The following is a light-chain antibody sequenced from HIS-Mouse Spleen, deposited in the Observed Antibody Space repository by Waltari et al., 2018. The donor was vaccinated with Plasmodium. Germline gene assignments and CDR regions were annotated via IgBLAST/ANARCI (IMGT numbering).Light chain of an antibody. CDR1: VLAKKY. J-gene: IGLJ3*02. CDR3: YSAADNNLV. CDR2: KDS. V-gene: IGLV3-27*01. Sequence: SYELTQPSSVSVSPGQTARITCSGDVLAKKYARWFQQKPGQAPVLVIYKDSERPSGLPERFSGSISGTTVTLTISGAQVEDEADYYCYSAADNNLVFGGGTKLTVL.